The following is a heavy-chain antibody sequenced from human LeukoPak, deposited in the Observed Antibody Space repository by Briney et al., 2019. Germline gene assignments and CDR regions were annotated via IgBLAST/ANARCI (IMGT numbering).Heavy chain of an antibody. CDR2: IYYSGST. CDR3: ARQGWFGELLSPLDY. Sequence: PSETLSLTCTVSGGSISSSSYYWGWIRQPPGKGLEWIGSIYYSGSTYYNPSLKSRVTISVDTSKNQFSLKLSSVTASDTAVYYCARQGWFGELLSPLDYSGQGTLVTVSS. D-gene: IGHD3-10*01. CDR1: GGSISSSSYY. V-gene: IGHV4-39*01. J-gene: IGHJ4*02.